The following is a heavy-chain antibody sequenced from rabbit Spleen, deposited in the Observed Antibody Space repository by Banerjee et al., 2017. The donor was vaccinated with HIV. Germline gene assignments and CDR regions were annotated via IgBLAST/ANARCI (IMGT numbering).Heavy chain of an antibody. J-gene: IGHJ3*01. CDR3: ARSDSGDAGFASLL. D-gene: IGHD4-2*01. CDR1: GFSFSSNYW. CDR2: IRAGGSGDT. Sequence: QEQLEESGGDLVKPEGSLTLTCTASGFSFSSNYWICWVRQAPGKGLEWIACIRAGGSGDTYYASWAKGRFTISSHNAQNTLYLQLNSLTAADTATYFCARSDSGDAGFASLLWGQGTLVTVS. V-gene: IGHV1S45*01.